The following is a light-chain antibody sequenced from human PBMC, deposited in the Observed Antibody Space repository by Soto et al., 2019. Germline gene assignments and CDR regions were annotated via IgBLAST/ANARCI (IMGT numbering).Light chain of an antibody. Sequence: DIQMTQSLSTLSASVGDSVTITCGASQSISRWLAWYQQKPGKAPKVLIWDATTLHRGVPSRFSGSGSGTDFTLTISSLQPEDFATYYCQHLNSYPITFGQGRRLEI. CDR1: QSISRW. CDR2: DAT. CDR3: QHLNSYPIT. J-gene: IGKJ5*01. V-gene: IGKV1-5*01.